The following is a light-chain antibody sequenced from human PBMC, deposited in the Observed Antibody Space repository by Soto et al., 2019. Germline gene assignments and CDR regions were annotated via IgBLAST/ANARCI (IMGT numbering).Light chain of an antibody. V-gene: IGKV2D-29*01. Sequence: DVVMTQTPLSLSVTPGQPASISCKSSQTLLHSDGRTFLYWYLQKPGQPPQLLIYEVSNRLSGVXDXXSGSGSGTQFTLKISRVEAEDVGVYYCMQTIQLPLTFGGGTKVEIK. CDR1: QTLLHSDGRTF. CDR3: MQTIQLPLT. J-gene: IGKJ4*01. CDR2: EVS.